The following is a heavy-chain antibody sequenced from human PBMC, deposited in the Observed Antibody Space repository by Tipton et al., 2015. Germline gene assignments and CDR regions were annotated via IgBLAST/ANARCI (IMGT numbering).Heavy chain of an antibody. CDR1: GGSVSNSTSSHY. D-gene: IGHD3-16*01. J-gene: IGHJ3*02. CDR3: ARMSLVGGPYYETLDM. CDR2: VHYTGST. V-gene: IGHV4-39*01. Sequence: TLSLTCTVSGGSVSNSTSSHYWGWIRQSPGKGLEWIVSVHYTGSTYYNPSLESRVTTSVDSSMNQFSLQLTSVTAADTAVYYCARMSLVGGPYYETLDMWGQGTLVTVSS.